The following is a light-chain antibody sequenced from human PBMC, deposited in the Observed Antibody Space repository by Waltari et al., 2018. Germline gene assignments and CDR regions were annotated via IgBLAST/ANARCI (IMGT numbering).Light chain of an antibody. CDR3: SSDTSGSTLVV. J-gene: IGLJ2*01. CDR1: SSDVGGYNF. CDR2: EVS. Sequence: QSALSQPASVSGSPGQSITISCTGTSSDVGGYNFVSWYQQPPGKAPQLVIYEVSTRPSGGSNRFAASKAGNTASLTISGLQAEDEADYYCSSDTSGSTLVVFGGGTKLTVL. V-gene: IGLV2-14*01.